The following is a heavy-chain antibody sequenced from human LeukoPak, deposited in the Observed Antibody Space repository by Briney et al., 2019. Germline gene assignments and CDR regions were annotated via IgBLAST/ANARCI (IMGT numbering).Heavy chain of an antibody. D-gene: IGHD3-9*01. V-gene: IGHV3-66*01. CDR3: ARRGDILTGSAVVDY. CDR2: IYRDGTT. J-gene: IGHJ4*02. Sequence: GGSLRLSCAASGFTVSSNYMIWVHQAPGKGLQWVSVIYRDGTTLYADSVRGRFTISRDNYKNTLYLEMNSLRAEDTAVYYCARRGDILTGSAVVDYWGQGTLVTVSS. CDR1: GFTVSSNY.